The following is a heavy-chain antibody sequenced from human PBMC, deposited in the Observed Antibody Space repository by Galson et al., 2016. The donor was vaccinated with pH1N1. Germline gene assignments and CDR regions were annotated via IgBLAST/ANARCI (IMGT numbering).Heavy chain of an antibody. CDR3: ARAIAAAGSY. D-gene: IGHD6-13*01. V-gene: IGHV3-7*01. Sequence: SLRLSCAASGFTFTTYWMSWVRQAPGKGLEWVANIKEDGSVRYYVDSVKGRFPISRDNAKNSLYLQRNSLRAEETAVYYCARAIAAAGSYWGQGTLVTVSS. J-gene: IGHJ4*02. CDR2: IKEDGSVR. CDR1: GFTFTTYW.